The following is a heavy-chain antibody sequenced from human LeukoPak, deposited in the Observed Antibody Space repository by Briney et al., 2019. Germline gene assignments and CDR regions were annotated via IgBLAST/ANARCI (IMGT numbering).Heavy chain of an antibody. CDR3: ARGTRRIVVVVAATNWFDP. Sequence: ASVKVSCKASGYTFTGYYMHWVRQAPGQGLEWMGWINPNSGGTNYAQKFQGRVTMTRDTSISTAYMELSRLRSDDTAVYYCARGTRRIVVVVAATNWFDPWGKGTLVTVSS. V-gene: IGHV1-2*02. D-gene: IGHD2-15*01. CDR2: INPNSGGT. J-gene: IGHJ5*02. CDR1: GYTFTGYY.